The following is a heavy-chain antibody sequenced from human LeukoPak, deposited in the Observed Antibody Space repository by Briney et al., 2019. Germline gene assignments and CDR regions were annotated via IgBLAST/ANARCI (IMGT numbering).Heavy chain of an antibody. Sequence: GRSLRLSCAASGFTFSSYGIHWVRQAPGKGLEWVAVISNDGSNKYYADSVKGRFTISRDNSKNTLYLQMNSLRAEDKAVYYCAKETGRWELEWGQGTLVTVSS. CDR1: GFTFSSYG. CDR3: AKETGRWELE. D-gene: IGHD1-26*01. J-gene: IGHJ4*02. CDR2: ISNDGSNK. V-gene: IGHV3-30*18.